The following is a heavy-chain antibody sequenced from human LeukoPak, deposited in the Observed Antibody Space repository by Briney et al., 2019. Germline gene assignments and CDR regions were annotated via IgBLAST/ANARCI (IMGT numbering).Heavy chain of an antibody. CDR2: INPNSGGT. D-gene: IGHD3-16*01. J-gene: IGHJ4*02. V-gene: IGHV1-2*02. Sequence: CCKPFDHTVTGYEMLWVPQAPGQGLKKMGWINPNSGGTNYAQKFQGRVTMTRDTSISTAYMELSRLRSDDTAVYYCARAPYDYVWGSFVSWGQGTLVTVSS. CDR3: ARAPYDYVWGSFVS. CDR1: DHTVTGYE.